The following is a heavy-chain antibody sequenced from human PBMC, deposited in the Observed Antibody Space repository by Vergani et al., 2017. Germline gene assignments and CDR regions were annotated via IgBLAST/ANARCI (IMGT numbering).Heavy chain of an antibody. D-gene: IGHD3-22*01. CDR3: ARDPNYYDSSGYYYI. CDR1: GFTFSSYA. Sequence: EVQLLESGGGLVQPGGSLRLSCAASGFTFSSYAMSWVRQAPGKGLEWVSAISGSGGSTYYADSVKGRFTISRNNSKNTLYLQMNSLRAEDTAVYYCARDPNYYDSSGYYYIWGQGTLVTVSS. J-gene: IGHJ4*02. CDR2: ISGSGGST. V-gene: IGHV3-23*01.